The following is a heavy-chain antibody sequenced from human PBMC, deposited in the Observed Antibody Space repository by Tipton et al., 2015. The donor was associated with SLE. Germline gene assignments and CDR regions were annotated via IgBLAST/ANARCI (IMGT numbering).Heavy chain of an antibody. J-gene: IGHJ6*02. CDR3: ARQRLRLLSPLDA. Sequence: GLVKPSETLSLSCTVSGGSMSTYYWSWIRQPPGKGLEWIACVCNSVSTNYDPSLKSRGTISVDTSKNHFSLELTSVTAADTAVYYCARQRLRLLSPLDAWGQGTTVTVS. CDR2: VCNSVST. CDR1: GGSMSTYY. D-gene: IGHD3-10*01. V-gene: IGHV4-59*08.